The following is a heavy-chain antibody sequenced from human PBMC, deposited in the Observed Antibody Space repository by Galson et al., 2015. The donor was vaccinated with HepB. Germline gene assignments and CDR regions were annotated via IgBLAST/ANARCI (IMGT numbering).Heavy chain of an antibody. CDR2: VYYTGST. CDR1: GGSMNDYY. V-gene: IGHV4-59*01. Sequence: ETLSLTCTVSGGSMNDYYWTWIRQPPGKGLEWIGHVYYTGSTQYNPSLKSRVTISVDASKNQFSLKLTSLTVADTAVYFCARVVGQWLIHDAFDLWGQGTLVTVSS. J-gene: IGHJ3*01. CDR3: ARVVGQWLIHDAFDL. D-gene: IGHD6-19*01.